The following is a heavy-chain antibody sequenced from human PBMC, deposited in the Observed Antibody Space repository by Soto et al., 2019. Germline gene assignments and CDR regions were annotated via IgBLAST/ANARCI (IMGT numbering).Heavy chain of an antibody. CDR1: GFTFSSYA. CDR2: ISGSGGST. V-gene: IGHV3-23*01. D-gene: IGHD2-2*02. J-gene: IGHJ6*02. CDR3: AKDHIVVVPAAIRRGSYYYYYGMDV. Sequence: VRLSCAASGFTFSSYAMSWVRQAPGKGLEWVSAISGSGGSTYYADSVKGRFTISRDNSKNTLYLQMNSLRAEDTAVYYCAKDHIVVVPAAIRRGSYYYYYGMDVWGQGTTVTVSS.